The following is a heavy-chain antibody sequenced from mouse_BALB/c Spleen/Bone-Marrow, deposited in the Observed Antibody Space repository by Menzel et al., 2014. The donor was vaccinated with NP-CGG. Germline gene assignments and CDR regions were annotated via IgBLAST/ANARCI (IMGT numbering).Heavy chain of an antibody. V-gene: IGHV4-1*02. CDR3: ARLGYYGSYAY. Sequence: EVQLVESGGGLVQPGGSLKLSCAASGFDFSRYWMSWVRQAPGKGLEWIGEINPDSSTINYTPSLKDKFISRDNAKNTLYLQMSKVRSEDTALYYCARLGYYGSYAYWGQGTLVTVSA. CDR1: GFDFSRYW. J-gene: IGHJ3*01. CDR2: INPDSSTI. D-gene: IGHD1-1*01.